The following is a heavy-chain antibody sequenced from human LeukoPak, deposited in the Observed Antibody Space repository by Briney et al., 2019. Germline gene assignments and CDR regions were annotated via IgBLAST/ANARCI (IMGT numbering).Heavy chain of an antibody. CDR1: RFTFSNYW. D-gene: IGHD2-15*01. J-gene: IGHJ4*02. CDR2: INTDGRST. CDR3: AKQESVVVVAAPLDY. V-gene: IGHV3-74*01. Sequence: SGGSLRLSCAASRFTFSNYWMHWVRQAPGKGLVWVSRINTDGRSTSYVDSVKGRFTISRDNSKNTLYLQMNSLRAEDTAVYYCAKQESVVVVAAPLDYWGQGTLVTVSS.